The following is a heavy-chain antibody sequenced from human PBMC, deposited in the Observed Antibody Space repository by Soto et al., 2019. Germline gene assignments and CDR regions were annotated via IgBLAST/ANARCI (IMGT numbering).Heavy chain of an antibody. J-gene: IGHJ6*04. CDR2: IYYSGST. V-gene: IGHV4-31*02. CDR3: PAEDGIPNRYDGLEV. D-gene: IGHD5-18*01. Sequence: RKNPGKGLEWIGYIYYSGSTYYNPSLKSRVTISLDTSKKQFSLKLSSVTAADTAVYFFPAEDGIPNRYDGLEVWLKGSTDTGTS.